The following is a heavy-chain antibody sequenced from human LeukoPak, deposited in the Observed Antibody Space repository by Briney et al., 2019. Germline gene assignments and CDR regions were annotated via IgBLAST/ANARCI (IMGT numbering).Heavy chain of an antibody. CDR3: AIWTSGNY. D-gene: IGHD1-1*01. V-gene: IGHV3-7*01. J-gene: IGHJ4*02. Sequence: GGSLRLSCAASGFTFNRTWMNWVRQAPGKGLEWVANMDPSGSQKRYVDSVKGRFTISKDNPGTSLYLEMYSLRAEDTAIYYCAIWTSGNYWGQGTPVTVSS. CDR2: MDPSGSQK. CDR1: GFTFNRTW.